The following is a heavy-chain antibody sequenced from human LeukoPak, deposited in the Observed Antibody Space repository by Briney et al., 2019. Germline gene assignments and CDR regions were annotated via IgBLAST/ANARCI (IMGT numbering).Heavy chain of an antibody. D-gene: IGHD3-3*01. CDR2: IYYSGST. CDR3: ARNYDFDAFDI. V-gene: IGHV4-59*11. J-gene: IGHJ3*02. Sequence: PSETLSLTCTVSGASISSHYWSWIRQPPGKGLEWIGYIYYSGSTNYNPSLKSRVTISVDTSKNQFSLKLSSVTAADTAVYYCARNYDFDAFDIWGQGTMVTVSS. CDR1: GASISSHY.